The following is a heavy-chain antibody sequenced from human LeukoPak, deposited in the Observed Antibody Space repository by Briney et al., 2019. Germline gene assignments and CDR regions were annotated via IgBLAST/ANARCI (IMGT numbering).Heavy chain of an antibody. V-gene: IGHV3-66*01. D-gene: IGHD3-10*01. J-gene: IGHJ4*02. CDR2: IYTGGTT. CDR3: ARDRMVYTY. CDR1: GFTVSSNS. Sequence: GGSLRLSCAASGFTVSSNSMSWVRQAPGKGLVWVSVIYTGGTTYYADSVKGRFTISRDNSKNTLYLQMNSLRAEDTAVYYCARDRMVYTYWGLGALVTVSS.